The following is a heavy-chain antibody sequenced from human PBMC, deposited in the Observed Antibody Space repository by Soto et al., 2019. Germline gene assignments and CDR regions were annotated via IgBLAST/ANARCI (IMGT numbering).Heavy chain of an antibody. J-gene: IGHJ4*02. D-gene: IGHD1-1*01. Sequence: EVQLVESGGGLVQPGGSLKLSCAASGFTFSGSAMHWVRQASGKGLEWVGGIRSKANSYATAYAASVKGRFTISRDDSKNTAYLQMNSLKTEDTAVYYCTRLSHDPLDYWGQGTLVTVSS. CDR3: TRLSHDPLDY. CDR1: GFTFSGSA. CDR2: IRSKANSYAT. V-gene: IGHV3-73*02.